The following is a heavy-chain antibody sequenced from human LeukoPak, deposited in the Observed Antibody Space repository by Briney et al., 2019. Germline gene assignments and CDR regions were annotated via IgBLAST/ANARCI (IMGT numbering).Heavy chain of an antibody. J-gene: IGHJ4*02. V-gene: IGHV3-74*01. D-gene: IGHD4-23*01. CDR1: GFTFSSYW. CDR3: ARGRPHGNDY. CDR2: IASDGNST. Sequence: GGSLRLSCAASGFTFSSYWMNWVRQAPGKGLVWVSRIASDGNSTTYADSVKGRFSFSRDNAKNTLYLQMNSLRVEDTAVYYCARGRPHGNDYWGQGTLVTVSS.